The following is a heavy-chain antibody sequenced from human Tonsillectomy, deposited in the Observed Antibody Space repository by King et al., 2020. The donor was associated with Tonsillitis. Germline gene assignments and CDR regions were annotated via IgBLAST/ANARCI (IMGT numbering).Heavy chain of an antibody. Sequence: LVESGGGLVQPGGSLRLSCAASGFTFSSYAMSWVRQAPGKGLEWVSGISNSGGNTYYADSVKGRFTLSRDNSKNTLYLQMNSQRAGDTAAYYCAKDGHSSGWYYFDYWGQGTLVTVSS. CDR2: ISNSGGNT. J-gene: IGHJ4*02. V-gene: IGHV3-23*04. D-gene: IGHD6-19*01. CDR1: GFTFSSYA. CDR3: AKDGHSSGWYYFDY.